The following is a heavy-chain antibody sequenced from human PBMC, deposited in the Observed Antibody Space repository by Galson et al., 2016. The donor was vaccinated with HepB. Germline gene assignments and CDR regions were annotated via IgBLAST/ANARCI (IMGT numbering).Heavy chain of an antibody. CDR2: ITHSGGPI. CDR3: VRDNWAWAFDI. D-gene: IGHD3-16*01. J-gene: IGHJ3*02. V-gene: IGHV3-48*02. CDR1: GFTLGSYN. Sequence: SLRLSCAGSGFTLGSYNIHWVRQAPGKGLEWVLLITHSGGPIYYADSVKGRFTISRDDAKNSQYLQINSLRDEDTAVYYCVRDNWAWAFDIWGQGTMVTVSS.